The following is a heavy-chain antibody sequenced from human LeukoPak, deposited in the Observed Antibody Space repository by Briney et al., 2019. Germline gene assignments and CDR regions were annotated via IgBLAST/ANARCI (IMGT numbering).Heavy chain of an antibody. CDR3: AKDRAMYSYGSFDY. CDR2: INPNSGGT. D-gene: IGHD5-18*01. Sequence: GASVKVSCKASGYTFTGYYMHWVRQAPGQGLEWMGWINPNSGGTNYAQKFQGRVTMTRDTSISTAYMELSRLRSDDTAVYYCAKDRAMYSYGSFDYWGQGTLVTASS. CDR1: GYTFTGYY. V-gene: IGHV1-2*02. J-gene: IGHJ4*02.